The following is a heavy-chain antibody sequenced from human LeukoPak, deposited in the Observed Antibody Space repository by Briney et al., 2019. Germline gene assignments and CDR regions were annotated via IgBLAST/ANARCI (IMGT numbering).Heavy chain of an antibody. D-gene: IGHD3-3*01. J-gene: IGHJ4*02. CDR2: IIPIFGTA. Sequence: GASVKVSCKASGGTFSSYAISWVRQAPGQGLEWMGGIIPIFGTANYAQKFQGRVTITADESTSTAYMELSSLRSEDTAVYYCTPQFDSRAVTIFGVVIVNEDYWGQGTLVTVSS. V-gene: IGHV1-69*13. CDR1: GGTFSSYA. CDR3: TPQFDSRAVTIFGVVIVNEDY.